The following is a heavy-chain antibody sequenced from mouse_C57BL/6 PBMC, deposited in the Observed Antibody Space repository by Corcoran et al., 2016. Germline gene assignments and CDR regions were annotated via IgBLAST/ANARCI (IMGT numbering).Heavy chain of an antibody. CDR1: GYTFTTYG. J-gene: IGHJ4*01. CDR2: INTYSGVP. D-gene: IGHD2-3*01. V-gene: IGHV9-3*01. CDR3: ARVYDGYYRAMDY. Sequence: QIQLVQSGPELKKPGETVKISCKASGYTFTTYGMSWVKQAPGKGLKWMGWINTYSGVPTYADDFKGRFAFSLETSASTAYLQINNLKNEDTAKYFCARVYDGYYRAMDYWGQGTSVTVSS.